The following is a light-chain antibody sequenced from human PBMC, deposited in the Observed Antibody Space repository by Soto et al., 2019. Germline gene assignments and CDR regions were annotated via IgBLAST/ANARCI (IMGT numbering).Light chain of an antibody. CDR2: GAS. CDR1: QSVSSSY. J-gene: IGKJ4*01. Sequence: EIVLTQSAGTLSLSPGERATLSFMASQSVSSSYLAWYQQKPGQAPRLLIYGASSRATGIPDRFSGSGSGTDFTLTISRLEPEDFAVYYCQQYGSSRLTFGGGTKVDTK. V-gene: IGKV3-20*01. CDR3: QQYGSSRLT.